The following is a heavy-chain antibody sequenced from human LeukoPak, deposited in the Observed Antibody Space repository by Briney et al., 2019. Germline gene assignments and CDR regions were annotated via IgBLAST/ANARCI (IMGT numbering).Heavy chain of an antibody. J-gene: IGHJ4*02. V-gene: IGHV5-51*01. CDR1: GYSFTSYW. CDR2: IYPGDSDT. D-gene: IGHD2-2*01. CDR3: ARPGEVVPAAPYYFDY. Sequence: GESLKISCKGSGYSFTSYWIGWVRQLPGKGLEWMGIIYPGDSDTRYSPSFQGQVTISADKSISTAYLQWSNLKASDTAMYYCARPGEVVPAAPYYFDYWGQGTLVTVSS.